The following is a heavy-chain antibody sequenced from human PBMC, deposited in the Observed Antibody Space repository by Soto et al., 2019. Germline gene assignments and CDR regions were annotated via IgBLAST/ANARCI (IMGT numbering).Heavy chain of an antibody. CDR1: GGSISKFY. V-gene: IGHV4-4*07. CDR3: VRDGSKSLRDWFDP. J-gene: IGHJ5*02. CDR2: VYATGTT. Sequence: SETLSLTCNASGGSISKFYWAWIRKTAGNGLEWMGRVYATGTTDYNPSLRSRVAMSVDISKKTFSLRMRSVTGADSGVYYCVRDGSKSLRDWFDPWGQGILVTVSS.